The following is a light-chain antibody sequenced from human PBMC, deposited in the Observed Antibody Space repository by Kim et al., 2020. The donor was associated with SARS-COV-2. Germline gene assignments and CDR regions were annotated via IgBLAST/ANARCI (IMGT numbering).Light chain of an antibody. J-gene: IGLJ3*02. V-gene: IGLV1-40*01. Sequence: QSVLTQPPSVSGAPGQRVTISCSGSSSNIGAGYDVHWYQQLPGTAPKLLIYGNNNRPSGVPDRFSGSKSGTSGSLAITGLQAEDEADYYCQSYDTSLSGVFGGGTTVTVL. CDR3: QSYDTSLSGV. CDR2: GNN. CDR1: SSNIGAGYD.